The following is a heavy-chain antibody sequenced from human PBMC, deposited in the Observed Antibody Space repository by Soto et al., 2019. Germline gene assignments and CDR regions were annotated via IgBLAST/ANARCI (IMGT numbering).Heavy chain of an antibody. CDR1: GGTFSSYT. Sequence: QVQLVQSGAEVKKPGSSVKVSCKASGGTFSSYTISWVRQAPGQGLEWMGRIIPILGIANYAQKFQGRVTITADKSTSTAYMELSSLRSEDTAVYYCARDQKGYSYDYWGQGTLVTVSS. CDR2: IIPILGIA. V-gene: IGHV1-69*08. CDR3: ARDQKGYSYDY. D-gene: IGHD5-18*01. J-gene: IGHJ4*02.